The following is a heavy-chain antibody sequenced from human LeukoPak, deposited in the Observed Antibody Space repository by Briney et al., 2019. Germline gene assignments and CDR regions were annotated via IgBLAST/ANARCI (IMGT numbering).Heavy chain of an antibody. CDR2: IYYSGST. CDR1: GDSISGNHY. CDR3: ARHFPYYYDSSGTEYFQH. Sequence: PSETLSLTCTVSGDSISGNHYWNWIRQPAGKGLEWIGYIYYSGSTNYNPSLKSRVTISVDTSKNQFSLKLSSVTAADTAVYYCARHFPYYYDSSGTEYFQHWGQGTLVTVSS. D-gene: IGHD3-22*01. J-gene: IGHJ1*01. V-gene: IGHV4-59*08.